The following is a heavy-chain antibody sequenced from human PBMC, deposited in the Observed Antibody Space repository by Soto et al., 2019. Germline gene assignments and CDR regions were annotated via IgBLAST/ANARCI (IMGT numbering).Heavy chain of an antibody. Sequence: SETLSLTCSVSGGSISTYYWSWIRQPAGKGLEWIGRIYRRGGTNFNRSLMSRGSMSVDTSKNQFSLKLSSVVAADTAVYYCARGAAAGVDYGMDVWGQGTTVTVSS. CDR2: IYRRGGT. CDR3: ARGAAAGVDYGMDV. J-gene: IGHJ6*02. V-gene: IGHV4-4*07. D-gene: IGHD6-13*01. CDR1: GGSISTYY.